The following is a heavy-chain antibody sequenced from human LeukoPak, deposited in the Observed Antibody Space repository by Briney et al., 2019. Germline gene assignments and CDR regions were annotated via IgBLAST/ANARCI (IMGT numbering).Heavy chain of an antibody. CDR2: IKQDGSEK. V-gene: IGHV3-7*01. D-gene: IGHD3-16*01. J-gene: IGHJ4*02. CDR3: AKEPGEGGSAFDY. CDR1: GFTFSSYW. Sequence: PGGSLRLSCAASGFTFSSYWMSWVRQAPGKGLEWVANIKQDGSEKYYVDSVKGRFTISRDNSKKTVYLQMSSLTIEDTAVYYCAKEPGEGGSAFDYWGQGTLVTVYS.